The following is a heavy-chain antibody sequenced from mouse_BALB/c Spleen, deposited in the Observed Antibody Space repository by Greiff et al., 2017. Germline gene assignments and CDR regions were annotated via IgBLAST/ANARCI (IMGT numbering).Heavy chain of an antibody. CDR2: ISSGSSTI. D-gene: IGHD2-10*02. CDR1: GFTFSSFG. CDR3: ARRYGNYVWYFDV. J-gene: IGHJ1*01. V-gene: IGHV5-17*02. Sequence: EVKLQESGGGLVQPGGSRKLSCAASGFTFSSFGMHWVRQAPEKGLEWVAYISSGSSTIYYADTVKGRFTISRDNPKNTLFLQMTSLRSEDTAMYYCARRYGNYVWYFDVWGAGTTVTVSS.